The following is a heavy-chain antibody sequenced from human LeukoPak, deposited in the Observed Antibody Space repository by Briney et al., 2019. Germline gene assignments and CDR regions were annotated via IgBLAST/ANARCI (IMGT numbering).Heavy chain of an antibody. V-gene: IGHV5-51*01. D-gene: IGHD4-17*01. CDR3: ARSPYGQGRYFQH. Sequence: GESLKISCKGSGYSFTSYWIGWVRQMPGKGLEWMGIIYPGDSDTRYSPSFQSQVTISADKSISTAYLQWSSLKASDTAMYYCARSPYGQGRYFQHWGQGTLVTVSS. CDR2: IYPGDSDT. CDR1: GYSFTSYW. J-gene: IGHJ1*01.